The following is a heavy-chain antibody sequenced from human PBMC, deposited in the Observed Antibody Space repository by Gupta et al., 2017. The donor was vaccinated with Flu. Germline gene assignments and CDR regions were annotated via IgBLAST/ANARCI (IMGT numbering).Heavy chain of an antibody. CDR2: INESGSS. J-gene: IGHJ5*01. Sequence: QVQLQQWGAGMLKPSETLFLTCGVHGGSFSGHFWNWIRQPPGKGLEWLGEINESGSSNYSPSLKSRISLSVDRSKNQFFLNLTSVTAADTAMYYCARKGRGVLVGLDSWGQGALVTVS. CDR3: ARKGRGVLVGLDS. V-gene: IGHV4-34*01. D-gene: IGHD3-16*02. CDR1: GGSFSGHF.